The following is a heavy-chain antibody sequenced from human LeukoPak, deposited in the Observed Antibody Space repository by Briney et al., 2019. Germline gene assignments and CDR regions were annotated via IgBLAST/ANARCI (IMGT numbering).Heavy chain of an antibody. CDR3: ARLTMIVVKPDAFDI. CDR2: IYYSGST. Sequence: PSETLSLTCTVSGGSVSSGSYWWSWIRQPPGKGLEWIGYIYYSGSTNYNPSLKSRVTISVDTSKNQFSLKLSSVTAADTAVYYCARLTMIVVKPDAFDIWGQGTMVTVSS. V-gene: IGHV4-61*01. CDR1: GGSVSSGSYW. J-gene: IGHJ3*02. D-gene: IGHD3-22*01.